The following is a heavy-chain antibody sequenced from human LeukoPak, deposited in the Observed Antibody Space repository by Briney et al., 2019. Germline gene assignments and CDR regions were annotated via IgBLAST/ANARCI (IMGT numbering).Heavy chain of an antibody. J-gene: IGHJ5*02. D-gene: IGHD2-15*01. V-gene: IGHV4-59*01. Sequence: SETLSLTCTVSGVSICRYYWNWIRQPPGTGLEWLGNISYSGNTHYNPSLKSRVTISGDTSKNQLSLKLSSVTAADTAVYYCARDYCRGGSCELKNWFDPWGPGTLVTVSS. CDR1: GVSICRYY. CDR2: ISYSGNT. CDR3: ARDYCRGGSCELKNWFDP.